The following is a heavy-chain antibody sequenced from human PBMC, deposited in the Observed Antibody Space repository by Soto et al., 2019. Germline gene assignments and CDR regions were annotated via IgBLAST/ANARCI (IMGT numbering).Heavy chain of an antibody. V-gene: IGHV3-30-3*01. Sequence: QPGGSLRLSCTASGFIFSTYSMQWVRQAPGKGLDWVAVISYDGVNKYHADSVRGRFTISRDNSKNTLYLQMSSLRADDTAVYYCARDPTVVVPSARGPPYGMDVWGQGTTVTVSS. CDR3: ARDPTVVVPSARGPPYGMDV. CDR1: GFIFSTYS. D-gene: IGHD2-2*01. CDR2: ISYDGVNK. J-gene: IGHJ6*02.